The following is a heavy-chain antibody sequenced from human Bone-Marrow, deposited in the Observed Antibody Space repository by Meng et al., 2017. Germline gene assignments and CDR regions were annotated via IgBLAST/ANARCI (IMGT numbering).Heavy chain of an antibody. CDR1: GYTFTANY. V-gene: IGHV1-2*02. Sequence: ASVKVSCKASGYTFTANYIHWVRQAPGRGLEWMGWIYPDSGDTNYAQEFQGRVTMTRDTSISTAYMELTSLLSDDTAVYYCASLTVGSGTHYAFWGQGTLVTVSS. CDR3: ASLTVGSGTHYAF. J-gene: IGHJ4*02. D-gene: IGHD3-10*01. CDR2: IYPDSGDT.